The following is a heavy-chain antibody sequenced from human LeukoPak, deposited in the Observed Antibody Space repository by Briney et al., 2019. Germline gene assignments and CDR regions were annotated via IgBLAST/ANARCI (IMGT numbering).Heavy chain of an antibody. CDR2: INPNSGGT. D-gene: IGHD6-19*01. J-gene: IGHJ4*02. V-gene: IGHV1-2*02. CDR3: ARAHFGYSSGRLPGLYYFDY. CDR1: GYTFTGYY. Sequence: ASVKVSCKASGYTFTGYYMHWVRQAPGQGLEWMGWINPNSGGTNYAQKFQGRVTMTRDTSISTAYMELSMLRSDDTAVYYCARAHFGYSSGRLPGLYYFDYWGQGTLVTVSS.